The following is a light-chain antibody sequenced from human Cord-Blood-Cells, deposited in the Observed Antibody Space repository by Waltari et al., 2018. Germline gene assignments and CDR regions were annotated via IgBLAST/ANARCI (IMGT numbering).Light chain of an antibody. V-gene: IGKV3-11*01. Sequence: EIVLTQSPATLSLSPGERATLSCRASQSVSSYLAWYQQKPGQAPRLLIYDASNRATGIPARFRGSGAWTDFTLTISSLEPEEFAVYYCQQSSNWPWTFGQGTKVEIK. CDR2: DAS. CDR1: QSVSSY. CDR3: QQSSNWPWT. J-gene: IGKJ1*01.